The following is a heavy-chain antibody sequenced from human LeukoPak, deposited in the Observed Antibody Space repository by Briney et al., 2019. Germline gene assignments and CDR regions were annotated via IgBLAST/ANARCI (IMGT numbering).Heavy chain of an antibody. V-gene: IGHV3-53*01. D-gene: IGHD4/OR15-4a*01. CDR2: IYSDNT. J-gene: IGHJ4*02. Sequence: GGSLRLSCTVSGFTVSSNSMSWVRQAPGKGLEWVSFIYSDNTHYSDSVKGRFTISRDNSKNTLYLEMNSLRAEDTAVYYCARRAGAYSHPYDYWGQGTLVTVSS. CDR1: GFTVSSNS. CDR3: ARRAGAYSHPYDY.